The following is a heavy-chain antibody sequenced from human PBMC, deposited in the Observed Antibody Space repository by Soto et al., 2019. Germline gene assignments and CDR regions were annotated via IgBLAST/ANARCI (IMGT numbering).Heavy chain of an antibody. CDR2: IYYSGST. CDR1: GGSISNSSCY. D-gene: IGHD4-4*01. V-gene: IGHV4-39*01. J-gene: IGHJ3*02. CDR3: ARQLSPDYTGEAFDI. Sequence: PSETQCLTYTVSGGSISNSSCYWVWIRQPPGKGLEWIGSIYYSGSTYYNPSLKSRVTISVDTSKNQFSLKLSSVTAADTAVYYCARQLSPDYTGEAFDIWGQGTMVTGSS.